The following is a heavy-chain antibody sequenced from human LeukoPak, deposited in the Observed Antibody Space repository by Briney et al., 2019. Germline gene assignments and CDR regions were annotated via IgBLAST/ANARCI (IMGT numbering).Heavy chain of an antibody. J-gene: IGHJ4*02. Sequence: PGGSLRLSCAASGFTFSSYGMHWVRQAPGKGLEWVAVISYDGSNKYYADSVKGRFTISRDNSKNTLYLQMNSLRAEDTAVYYCAKLAAAGTSPALDYWGQGTLVTVS. CDR3: AKLAAAGTSPALDY. D-gene: IGHD6-13*01. CDR2: ISYDGSNK. V-gene: IGHV3-30*18. CDR1: GFTFSSYG.